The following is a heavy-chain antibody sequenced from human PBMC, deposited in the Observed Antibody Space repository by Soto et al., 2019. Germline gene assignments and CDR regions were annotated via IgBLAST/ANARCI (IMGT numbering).Heavy chain of an antibody. D-gene: IGHD5-18*01. CDR3: ARGGGYSYGRAFDY. CDR2: IIPILGIA. J-gene: IGHJ4*02. CDR1: GGTFSSYT. V-gene: IGHV1-69*02. Sequence: QVQLVQSGAEVKKPGSSVKVSCKASGGTFSSYTISWVRQAPGQGLEWMGRIIPILGIANYAQKFQGRVTITADKSTSTDYMELSSLRSEDTAVYYCARGGGYSYGRAFDYWGQGTLVTVSS.